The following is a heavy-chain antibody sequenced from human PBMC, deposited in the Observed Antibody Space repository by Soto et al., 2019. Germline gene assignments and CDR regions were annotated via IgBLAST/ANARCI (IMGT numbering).Heavy chain of an antibody. D-gene: IGHD5-12*01. J-gene: IGHJ6*02. V-gene: IGHV4-34*01. Sequence: SETLSLTCAVYGGSFSGYYWSWIRQPPGKGLEWIGEINHSGSTNYNPSLKSRVTISVDTSKNQFSLKLSSVTAADTAVYYYARSLATIIYYYGMDVWGQGTTVTVSS. CDR2: INHSGST. CDR1: GGSFSGYY. CDR3: ARSLATIIYYYGMDV.